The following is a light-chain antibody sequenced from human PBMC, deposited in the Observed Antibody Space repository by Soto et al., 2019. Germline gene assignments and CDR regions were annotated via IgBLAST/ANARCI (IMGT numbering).Light chain of an antibody. V-gene: IGKV1-12*01. Sequence: DIHMPQAPSSVSASAGARVTITCRASQGITNWLAWYQQKPGKAPKLLIYAASGLPSGAPSRFSGSGSGTDFTLTISRLEPEDFAVYYCQQYVRSPWAVGQGTKVDI. CDR3: QQYVRSPWA. J-gene: IGKJ1*01. CDR1: QGITNW. CDR2: AAS.